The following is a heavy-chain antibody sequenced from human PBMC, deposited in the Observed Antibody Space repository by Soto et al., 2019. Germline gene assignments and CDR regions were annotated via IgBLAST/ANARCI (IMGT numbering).Heavy chain of an antibody. CDR2: ISSSGSTI. CDR1: WFTFSEYC. J-gene: IGHJ6*02. V-gene: IGHV3-11*01. CDR3: ARDPVWDSSGGSLGARYGMDV. Sequence: GGSLRLSRDAYWFTFSEYCMSWIRQASGKGPGWGSYISSSGSTIYYADSVKGRFTISRDNAKNSLYLQMNSLRAEDTAVYYCARDPVWDSSGGSLGARYGMDVWGQGTTVTVSS. D-gene: IGHD6-19*01.